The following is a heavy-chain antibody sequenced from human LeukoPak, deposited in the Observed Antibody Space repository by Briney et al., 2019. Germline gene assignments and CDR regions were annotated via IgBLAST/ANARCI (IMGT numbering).Heavy chain of an antibody. V-gene: IGHV4-4*07. CDR2: IYTSGSA. J-gene: IGHJ6*03. Sequence: KASETLSLTCTVSGGSISSYYWSWIRQPAGQGLEWVGRIYTSGSANYNPSLKRRVTVSVDTTKNQFSLKLSSVTAADTAVYYCARDLGVVVPAANSVYYYMDVWGKGTTVTVSS. CDR1: GGSISSYY. CDR3: ARDLGVVVPAANSVYYYMDV. D-gene: IGHD2-2*01.